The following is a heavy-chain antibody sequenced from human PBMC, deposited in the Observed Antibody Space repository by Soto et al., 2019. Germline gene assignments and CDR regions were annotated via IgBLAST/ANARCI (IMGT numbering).Heavy chain of an antibody. CDR2: ISYDGSNK. CDR3: AKFQEVAARTNY. CDR1: GFTISSYG. J-gene: IGHJ4*02. V-gene: IGHV3-30*18. Sequence: QVQLVESGGGVVQPGRSLRLSCAASGFTISSYGMHWVRQAPGKGLEWVAVISYDGSNKYYADSVKGRFTISRDNSKNTLYLQMNSLRAEDTAVYYCAKFQEVAARTNYWGQGTLVTVSS. D-gene: IGHD6-13*01.